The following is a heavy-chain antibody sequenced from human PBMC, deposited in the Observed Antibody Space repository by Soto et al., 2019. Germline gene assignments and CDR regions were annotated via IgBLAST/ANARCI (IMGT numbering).Heavy chain of an antibody. CDR3: ARGASDYGDRVDY. V-gene: IGHV3-53*02. D-gene: IGHD4-17*01. CDR1: GFSVSDNY. Sequence: DVQLVETGGGLIQPGGSLRLACTASGFSVSDNYMSWVRQASAKGLEWVSILHSGGGTFYADSVRGRFTVSRVNSQNTLYLQMNSLRAEDTAVYYCARGASDYGDRVDYWGQGTLVTVSS. CDR2: LHSGGGT. J-gene: IGHJ4*02.